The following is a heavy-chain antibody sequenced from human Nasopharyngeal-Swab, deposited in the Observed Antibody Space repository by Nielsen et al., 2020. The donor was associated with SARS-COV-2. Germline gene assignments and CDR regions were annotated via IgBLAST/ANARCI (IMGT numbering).Heavy chain of an antibody. D-gene: IGHD4-23*01. CDR1: GGSISSSSYY. Sequence: SETLSLTCTVSGGSISSSSYYWGWIRQPPGKGLEWIGSIYYSGGTYYNPSLKSRVTISVDTSKNQFSLKLSSVTAADTAVYYCARDTLYGGNDYWGQGTLVTVSS. J-gene: IGHJ4*02. V-gene: IGHV4-39*07. CDR3: ARDTLYGGNDY. CDR2: IYYSGGT.